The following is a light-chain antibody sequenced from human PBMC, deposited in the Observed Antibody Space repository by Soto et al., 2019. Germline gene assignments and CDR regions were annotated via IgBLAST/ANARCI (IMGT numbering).Light chain of an antibody. Sequence: QSVLTQPPSASGTPGQRVTISCSGSSSNIGSNTVNWYQQLPGTAPKLLIYSNNQRPSGVPDRFSGSKSGTSASLAISGLQSEDEADYYCAALDDSLTGVVFGGGTKLTVL. V-gene: IGLV1-44*01. J-gene: IGLJ2*01. CDR3: AALDDSLTGVV. CDR1: SSNIGSNT. CDR2: SNN.